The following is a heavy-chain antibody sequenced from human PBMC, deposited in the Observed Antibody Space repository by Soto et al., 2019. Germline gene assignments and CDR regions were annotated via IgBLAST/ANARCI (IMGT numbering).Heavy chain of an antibody. CDR3: AKYLYDSSGYYHDAFDI. J-gene: IGHJ3*02. CDR1: GFTVSSNY. CDR2: IYSGGST. D-gene: IGHD3-22*01. V-gene: IGHV3-53*01. Sequence: PGGSLRLSCAASGFTVSSNYMSWVRQAPGKGLERVSVIYSGGSTYYADSVKGRFTISRDNSKNTLYLQMTSLRAEDTAVYYCAKYLYDSSGYYHDAFDIWGQGTMVTVSS.